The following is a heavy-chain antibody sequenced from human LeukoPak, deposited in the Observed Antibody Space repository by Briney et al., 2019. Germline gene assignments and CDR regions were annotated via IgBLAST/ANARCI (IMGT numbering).Heavy chain of an antibody. V-gene: IGHV1-8*01. Sequence: ASVKVSCKASGYTFTSHDINWVRQTTGQGLEWMGWMDPNSGNTGYAQKFQGRVTMTRNTSISTAYMELSSLRSEDTAVYYCARGLGAAAGIWGQGTLVTVSS. CDR1: GYTFTSHD. CDR2: MDPNSGNT. J-gene: IGHJ4*02. D-gene: IGHD6-13*01. CDR3: ARGLGAAAGI.